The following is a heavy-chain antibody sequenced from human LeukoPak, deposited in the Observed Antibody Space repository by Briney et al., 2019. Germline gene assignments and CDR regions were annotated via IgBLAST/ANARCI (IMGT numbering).Heavy chain of an antibody. V-gene: IGHV3-7*01. Sequence: GGSLRLSCSASGFDFTSYWMTWVRQAPGKGLEWVANINLDGSEVHYIDSLKDRFTISRDNARKSLYLQVNSLRPEDTAIYYCASGRHDFVHWGHGTLVAVSS. CDR1: GFDFTSYW. J-gene: IGHJ4*01. D-gene: IGHD3-16*01. CDR3: ASGRHDFVH. CDR2: INLDGSEV.